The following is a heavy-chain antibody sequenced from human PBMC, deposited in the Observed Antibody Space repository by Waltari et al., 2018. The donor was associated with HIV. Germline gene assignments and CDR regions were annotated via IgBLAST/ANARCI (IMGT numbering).Heavy chain of an antibody. V-gene: IGHV3-33*01. CDR3: ARDRSEGGGYYYYGLDV. Sequence: QVQLVASGGGVVQPGRSLRLSCAASGVTFSSYGLHWVRQAPGKGLGWVAVIWYDGTNKYYADSVKGRFTSSRDNSKNTLYLQMNSLRAEDTAVYYCARDRSEGGGYYYYGLDVWGQGTTVTVSS. J-gene: IGHJ6*02. CDR2: IWYDGTNK. CDR1: GVTFSSYG. D-gene: IGHD2-15*01.